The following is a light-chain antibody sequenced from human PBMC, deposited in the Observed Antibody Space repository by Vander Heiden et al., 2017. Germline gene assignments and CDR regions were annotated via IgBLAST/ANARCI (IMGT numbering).Light chain of an antibody. CDR3: QQYGSSPLT. CDR2: GAS. V-gene: IGKV3-20*01. Sequence: EIVLTQSPGTLSLSPGDRATLSCSASQSVSSSYLAWYQQKPGQAPRLLIYGASSRATGIPDRFSGSGSGTDFTLTISRLEPEDFAVYYCQQYGSSPLTFGGGTKVEIK. J-gene: IGKJ4*01. CDR1: QSVSSSY.